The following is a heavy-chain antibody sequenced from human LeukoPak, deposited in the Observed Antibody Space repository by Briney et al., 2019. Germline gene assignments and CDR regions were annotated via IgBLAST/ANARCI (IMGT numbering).Heavy chain of an antibody. CDR1: GFTFSSYG. CDR3: AKIGPRAGYSSAWYGHY. D-gene: IGHD6-19*01. J-gene: IGHJ4*02. Sequence: GGSLRLSCAASGFTFSSYGMHWVRQAPGKGLEWVAFIRYDGSNKYYADSVKGRFTISRDNSKNTLYLQMNSLTPEDTAVYYCAKIGPRAGYSSAWYGHYWGQGTLVTVSS. V-gene: IGHV3-30*02. CDR2: IRYDGSNK.